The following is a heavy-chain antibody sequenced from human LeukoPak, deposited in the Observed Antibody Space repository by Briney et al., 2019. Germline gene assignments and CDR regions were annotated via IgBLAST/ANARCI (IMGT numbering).Heavy chain of an antibody. CDR3: ARDSPRKSGYSSSWYDY. CDR2: IKQDGSEK. J-gene: IGHJ4*02. CDR1: GFTFSSYW. D-gene: IGHD6-13*01. Sequence: GGSLRLSCAASGFTFSSYWMSWVRQAPGKGREGVANIKQDGSEKYYVDSVKGRFTISRDNAKNSLYLQMNSLRAEDTAVYYCARDSPRKSGYSSSWYDYWGQGTLVTVSS. V-gene: IGHV3-7*01.